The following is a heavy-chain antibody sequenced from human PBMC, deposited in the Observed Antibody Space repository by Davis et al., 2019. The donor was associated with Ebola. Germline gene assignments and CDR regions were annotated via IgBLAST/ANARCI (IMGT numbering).Heavy chain of an antibody. CDR2: FDPEDGEI. D-gene: IGHD3-16*01. V-gene: IGHV1-24*01. CDR3: SVGGQDGGFDY. CDR1: GYILTELS. J-gene: IGHJ4*02. Sequence: AASVKVSCKVSGYILTELSIHWVRQAPGKGLEWMGNFDPEDGEIIYAHKFEGRVTMTEDTSTHTAYMELSSLRSEDSAVYYCSVGGQDGGFDYWGQGTLVPVSS.